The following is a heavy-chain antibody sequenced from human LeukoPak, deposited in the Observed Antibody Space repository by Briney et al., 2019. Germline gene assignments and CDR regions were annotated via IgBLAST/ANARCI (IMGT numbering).Heavy chain of an antibody. V-gene: IGHV3-53*01. J-gene: IGHJ5*02. Sequence: GGSLRLSCAASGFTVSSNYMSWVRQAPGKGLEWVSVIYSGGSTYYADSVKGRFTISRDNSKNTLYLQMNSLRAEDTAVYYCAREVGIGWFGELLYRGTNWFDPWGQGTLVTVSS. CDR2: IYSGGST. CDR1: GFTVSSNY. CDR3: AREVGIGWFGELLYRGTNWFDP. D-gene: IGHD3-10*01.